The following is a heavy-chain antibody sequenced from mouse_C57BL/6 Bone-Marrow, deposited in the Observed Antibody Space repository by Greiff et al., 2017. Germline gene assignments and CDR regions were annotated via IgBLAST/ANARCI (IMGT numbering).Heavy chain of an antibody. CDR2: IWTGGGT. J-gene: IGHJ3*01. V-gene: IGHV2-9-1*01. D-gene: IGHD1-1*01. Sequence: VKLVESGPGLVAPSQSLSITCTVSGFSLTSYAISWVRQPPGKGLEWLGVIWTGGGTNYNSALKSRLSISKDNSKSQVFLKMNSLQTDDTARYYCARTVITTVVEGFAYWGQGTLVTVSA. CDR3: ARTVITTVVEGFAY. CDR1: GFSLTSYA.